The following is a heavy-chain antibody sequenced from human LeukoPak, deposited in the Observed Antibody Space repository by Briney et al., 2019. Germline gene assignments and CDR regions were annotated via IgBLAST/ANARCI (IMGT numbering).Heavy chain of an antibody. CDR3: ARDFWGAYRVDFFDF. Sequence: GGSLRLSCAFSGSTFRTYWMNWVRQAPGKGLEWVANINPGGNEIRSVDSVKGRFIISRDNAQNSLYLQMNSLRAEDTAVYYCARDFWGAYRVDFFDFWGQGILVTVSS. D-gene: IGHD3-3*01. J-gene: IGHJ4*02. CDR2: INPGGNEI. V-gene: IGHV3-7*01. CDR1: GSTFRTYW.